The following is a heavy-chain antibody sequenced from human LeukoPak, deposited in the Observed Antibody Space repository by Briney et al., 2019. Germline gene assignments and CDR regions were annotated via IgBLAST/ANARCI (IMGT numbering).Heavy chain of an antibody. V-gene: IGHV4-59*08. CDR3: ARQGYSSSWFFFDY. J-gene: IGHJ4*02. CDR2: IYYSGST. CDR1: GGSISSYY. D-gene: IGHD6-13*01. Sequence: SETLSLTCTVSGGSISSYYWSWIRQPPGKGLEWIGYIYYSGSTNYNPSLKSRVTISVDTSKNQFSLKLSSVTAADTAVYYCARQGYSSSWFFFDYWGQGTLVTVSS.